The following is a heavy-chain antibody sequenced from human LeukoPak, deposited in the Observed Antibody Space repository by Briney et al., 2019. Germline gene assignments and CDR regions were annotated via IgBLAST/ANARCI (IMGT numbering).Heavy chain of an antibody. CDR1: GDSISSTSYY. CDR3: ARQIVVPDY. Sequence: KTSETLSLTCTVSGDSISSTSYYWGWIRQPPGKGLEWIGSFYFVGSTYYNPSLQSRVTISVDTSMNQFSLKVTSVTAADAAVYYCARQIVVPDYWGQGILVTVSS. J-gene: IGHJ4*02. V-gene: IGHV4-39*01. CDR2: FYFVGST. D-gene: IGHD3-22*01.